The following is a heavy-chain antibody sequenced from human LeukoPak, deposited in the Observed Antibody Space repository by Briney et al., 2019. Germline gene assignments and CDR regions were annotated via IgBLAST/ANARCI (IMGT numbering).Heavy chain of an antibody. CDR2: ISDSGDRT. CDR1: GFTISSNA. CDR3: AKDRSLDGGDSNGYFDY. V-gene: IGHV3-23*01. D-gene: IGHD4-23*01. Sequence: GGSLRLSCAASGFTISSNAMSWVRQAPGKGLEWVSVISDSGDRTHYADSVKGRFTISRDDSKNTLSLQINSLRAEDTAFYYCAKDRSLDGGDSNGYFDYWGLGTLVTVSS. J-gene: IGHJ4*02.